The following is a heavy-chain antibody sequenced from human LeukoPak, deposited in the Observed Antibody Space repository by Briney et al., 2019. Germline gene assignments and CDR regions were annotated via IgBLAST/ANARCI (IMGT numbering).Heavy chain of an antibody. CDR1: GFTFSSYE. CDR2: ISSSGSTI. D-gene: IGHD2-8*01. V-gene: IGHV3-48*03. Sequence: PGGSLRLSCAASGFTFSSYEMNWVGQAPGKGLEWVSSISSSGSTIYYADSVKGRFTISRDNAKKSLYLQMDSLRAQGTAVYYCARDWVFWGQGTLVIVSS. J-gene: IGHJ1*01. CDR3: ARDWVF.